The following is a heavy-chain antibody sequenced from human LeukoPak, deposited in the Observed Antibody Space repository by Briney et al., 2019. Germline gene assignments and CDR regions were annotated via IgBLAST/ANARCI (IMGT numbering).Heavy chain of an antibody. CDR2: IGPSGSNI. V-gene: IGHV3-48*01. D-gene: IGHD6-19*01. CDR3: ARGGKRAVAGTRSPQYFQH. Sequence: GGSLRLSCAASGFTFGIYAMNWVRQAPGKGLEWVSYIGPSGSNIYYADSVKGRFTISRDNSKNTLYLQMNSLRAEDTAMYYCARGGKRAVAGTRSPQYFQHWGQGTLVTVSS. J-gene: IGHJ1*01. CDR1: GFTFGIYA.